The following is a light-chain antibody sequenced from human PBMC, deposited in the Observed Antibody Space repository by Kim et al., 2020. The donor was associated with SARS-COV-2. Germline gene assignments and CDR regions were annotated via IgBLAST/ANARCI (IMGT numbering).Light chain of an antibody. V-gene: IGKV3-20*01. CDR2: GVS. CDR3: QQYGNSPRT. CDR1: QNVGSNY. Sequence: SPGERAHLSRRASQNVGSNYVAWYQQKPGQAPRLLIYGVSSRATGIPDRFSGSGSGTDFTLTISRLEPEDFAVYYCQQYGNSPRTFGQGTKVDIK. J-gene: IGKJ1*01.